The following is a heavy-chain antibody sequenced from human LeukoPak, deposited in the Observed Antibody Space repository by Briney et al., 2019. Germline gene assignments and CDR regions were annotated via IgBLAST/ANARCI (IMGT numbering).Heavy chain of an antibody. V-gene: IGHV3-23*01. Sequence: GGSLRLSCAASGFTFSSYAMSWVRQAPGKGLEWVSGISVSGGYTYYADSVKGRSTISRDNSKNTLYLQMNSLRAEDTAVYYCAKVYDFWSGFSLDYCGQGTLVTVSS. CDR2: ISVSGGYT. CDR3: AKVYDFWSGFSLDY. CDR1: GFTFSSYA. D-gene: IGHD3-3*01. J-gene: IGHJ4*02.